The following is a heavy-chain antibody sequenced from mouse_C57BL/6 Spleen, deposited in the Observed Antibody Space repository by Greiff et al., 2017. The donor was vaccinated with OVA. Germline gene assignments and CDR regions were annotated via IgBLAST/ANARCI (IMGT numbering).Heavy chain of an antibody. CDR1: GFTFSDYY. V-gene: IGHV5-16*02. Sequence: EVMLVESEGGLVQPGSSMKLSCTASGFTFSDYYMAWVRQVPEKGLEWVANINYDGSSTYYLDSLKSRFIISRDNAKNILYLQMSSLKSEDTATYYCARRTYGSSFDYWGQGTTLTVSS. J-gene: IGHJ2*01. CDR3: ARRTYGSSFDY. D-gene: IGHD1-1*01. CDR2: INYDGSST.